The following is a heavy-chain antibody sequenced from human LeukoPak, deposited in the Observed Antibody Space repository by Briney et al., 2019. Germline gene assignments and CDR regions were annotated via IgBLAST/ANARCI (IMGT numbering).Heavy chain of an antibody. Sequence: PGGSLRLSCAASGFTFSSYAMSWVRQAPGKGLEWVSAISGSGGSTYYADSVKGRFTISRDNSKNTLYLQMNSLRAEDTAVYYCAKGSPTQYDYVWGSYRPLDYFDYWGQGTLVTVSS. J-gene: IGHJ4*02. CDR3: AKGSPTQYDYVWGSYRPLDYFDY. D-gene: IGHD3-16*02. CDR2: ISGSGGST. V-gene: IGHV3-23*01. CDR1: GFTFSSYA.